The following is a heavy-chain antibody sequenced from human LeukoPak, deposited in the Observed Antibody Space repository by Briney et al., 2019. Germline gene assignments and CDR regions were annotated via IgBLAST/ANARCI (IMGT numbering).Heavy chain of an antibody. Sequence: GGSLRLSCAASGFTFDDYGMSWVRQAPGKGLEWVSGINWNGGSTGYADSVKGRFTISRDNAKNSLYLQMNSLRAEDTAVYYCARGFSPITMGPFDYWGQGTLVTVSS. V-gene: IGHV3-20*04. CDR1: GFTFDDYG. J-gene: IGHJ4*02. CDR3: ARGFSPITMGPFDY. D-gene: IGHD3-10*01. CDR2: INWNGGST.